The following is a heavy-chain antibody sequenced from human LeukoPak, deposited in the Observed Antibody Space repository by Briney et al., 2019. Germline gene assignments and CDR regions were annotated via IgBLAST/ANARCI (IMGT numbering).Heavy chain of an antibody. Sequence: SETLSLTCAVYGGSFSGYYWSWIRQPPGKGLEWIGEINHSGSTNYNPSLESRVTISVDTSKNQFSLKLSSVTAADTAVYYCARGQRGYSYGPAAFDIWGQGTMVTVSS. D-gene: IGHD5-18*01. J-gene: IGHJ3*02. CDR2: INHSGST. CDR1: GGSFSGYY. V-gene: IGHV4-34*01. CDR3: ARGQRGYSYGPAAFDI.